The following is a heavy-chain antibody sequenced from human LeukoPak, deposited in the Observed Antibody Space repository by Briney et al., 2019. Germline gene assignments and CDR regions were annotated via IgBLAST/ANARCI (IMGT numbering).Heavy chain of an antibody. CDR1: GFTFDDYA. Sequence: GGSLRLSCAASGFTFDDYAMHWVWQAPGKGLEWVSGISWNSGSIGYADSVKGRFTISRDNAKNSLYLQMNSLRAEDTALYYCAKDMHYYDSSGYHNYYFDYWGQGTLVTVSS. D-gene: IGHD3-22*01. CDR2: ISWNSGSI. J-gene: IGHJ4*02. V-gene: IGHV3-9*01. CDR3: AKDMHYYDSSGYHNYYFDY.